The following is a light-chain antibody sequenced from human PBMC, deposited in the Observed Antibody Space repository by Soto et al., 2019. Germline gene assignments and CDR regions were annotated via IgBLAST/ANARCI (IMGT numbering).Light chain of an antibody. Sequence: DIQMTQSPSSVSASVGDRVTITCRASQRISSWLAWYQQKPGKAHKLLIYTASSLQSGVPSRFSGSGSGTDFTLTISSLQPEDFATYYCQQASSFPLTFGGGTKVEIK. CDR3: QQASSFPLT. CDR2: TAS. V-gene: IGKV1-12*01. CDR1: QRISSW. J-gene: IGKJ4*01.